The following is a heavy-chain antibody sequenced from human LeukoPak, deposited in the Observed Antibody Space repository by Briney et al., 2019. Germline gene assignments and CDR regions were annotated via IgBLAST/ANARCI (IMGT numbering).Heavy chain of an antibody. Sequence: GGSLRLSCAASGFSFSTYGMHWVRQAPGKGLEWVAFIRHDASSQYYADSVKGRFTISRDSSKDTLYLQMNSLRTEDTAVYFCAKDRLEFYGSARYYFDSWGQGSLSPSPQ. V-gene: IGHV3-30*02. CDR1: GFSFSTYG. D-gene: IGHD3-10*01. J-gene: IGHJ4*02. CDR2: IRHDASSQ. CDR3: AKDRLEFYGSARYYFDS.